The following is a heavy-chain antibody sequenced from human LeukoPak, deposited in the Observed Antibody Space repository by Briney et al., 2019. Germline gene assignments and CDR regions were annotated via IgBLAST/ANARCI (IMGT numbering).Heavy chain of an antibody. D-gene: IGHD3-10*01. J-gene: IGHJ2*01. CDR1: GFRFSNFA. V-gene: IGHV3-23*01. CDR3: ARPASRGVGRYFDL. Sequence: GGSLRLSCAASGFRFSNFAMSWVRQAPRKGLEWVSALSGSGDNTYYADSVKGRFTISRDNSKNTLYLQMNSLRAEDTALYYCARPASRGVGRYFDLWGRGSLVTVSS. CDR2: LSGSGDNT.